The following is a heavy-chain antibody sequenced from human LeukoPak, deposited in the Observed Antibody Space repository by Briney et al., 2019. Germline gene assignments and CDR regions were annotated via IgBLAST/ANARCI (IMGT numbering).Heavy chain of an antibody. CDR1: GFPFSSYS. CDR2: IKPDGTTK. Sequence: GGSLRLPCAASGFPFSSYSMTWVRQAPGKGLEWVANIKPDGTTKFHVDSVKGRFTISRDNALNSLYLQMNSLRAEDTAIYYCARSIPYGTTWYGRSDYWGQGTLVTVSS. CDR3: ARSIPYGTTWYGRSDY. V-gene: IGHV3-7*03. D-gene: IGHD6-13*01. J-gene: IGHJ4*02.